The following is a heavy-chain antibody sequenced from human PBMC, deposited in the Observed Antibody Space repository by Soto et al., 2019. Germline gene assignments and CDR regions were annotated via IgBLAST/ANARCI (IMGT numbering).Heavy chain of an antibody. CDR2: IYYSGST. CDR1: GGSVSSGSYY. CDR3: ARGLSNAIFGTNYYYGMDV. V-gene: IGHV4-61*01. J-gene: IGHJ6*02. D-gene: IGHD3-3*01. Sequence: SETLSLTCTVSGGSVSSGSYYWSWIRQPPGKGLEWIGYIYYSGSTNYNPSPKSRVTISVDTSKNQFSLKLSSVTAADTAVYYCARGLSNAIFGTNYYYGMDVWGQGTTVTVSS.